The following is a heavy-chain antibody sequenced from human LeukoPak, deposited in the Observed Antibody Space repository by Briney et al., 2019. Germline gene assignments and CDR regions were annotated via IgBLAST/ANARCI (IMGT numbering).Heavy chain of an antibody. J-gene: IGHJ3*02. CDR1: GFTFDDYA. CDR3: AKDMQVMITFGGVIAPDAFNI. Sequence: GGPLRLSCAASGFTFDDYAMHWVRQAPGKGLEWVSLISGDGGSTYYADSVKGRFTISRDNSKNSLYLQMNSLRTEDTALYYCAKDMQVMITFGGVIAPDAFNIWGQGTMVIVSS. CDR2: ISGDGGST. V-gene: IGHV3-43*02. D-gene: IGHD3-16*02.